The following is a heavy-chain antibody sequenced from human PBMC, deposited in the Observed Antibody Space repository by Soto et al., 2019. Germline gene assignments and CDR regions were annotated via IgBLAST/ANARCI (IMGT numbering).Heavy chain of an antibody. CDR1: GCTFSSYA. D-gene: IGHD3-10*01. CDR3: ASAIVRGVILIPGMEV. Sequence: SVKVSCKASGCTFSSYAISWVRQAPGQGLEWMGGIIPIFGTANYAQKFQGRVTITADKSTSTAYMELSSLRSEDTAVYYCASAIVRGVILIPGMEVWGQGTTVTVSS. J-gene: IGHJ6*01. CDR2: IIPIFGTA. V-gene: IGHV1-69*06.